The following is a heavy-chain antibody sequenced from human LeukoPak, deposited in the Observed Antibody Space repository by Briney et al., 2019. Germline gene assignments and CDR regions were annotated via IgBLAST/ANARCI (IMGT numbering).Heavy chain of an antibody. CDR3: VRTNPWDLTYYFDY. J-gene: IGHJ4*02. CDR1: GGSIKSHF. CDR2: IFHSGST. D-gene: IGHD1-14*01. V-gene: IGHV4-59*11. Sequence: SETLSLTCTVSGGSIKSHFWSWVRQPPGKRLEWIGYIFHSGSTNYNPSLKSRVTISVDTSKNQFSLRLTSVTAADMAVYYCVRTNPWDLTYYFDYWGQGTLVTVSS.